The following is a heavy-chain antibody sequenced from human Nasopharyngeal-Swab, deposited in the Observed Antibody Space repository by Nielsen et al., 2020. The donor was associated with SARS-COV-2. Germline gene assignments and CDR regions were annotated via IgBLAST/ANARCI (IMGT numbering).Heavy chain of an antibody. Sequence: SETLSLTCAVYGGSFSGYYWSWIRQPPGKGLEWIGEINHSGSTNYNPSLKSRVTISVDTSKNQFSLKLSSVTAAETAVYYCARSRDRRADWGIGAPFDYWGQGTLVTVSS. CDR3: ARSRDRRADWGIGAPFDY. J-gene: IGHJ4*02. CDR1: GGSFSGYY. D-gene: IGHD3-10*01. V-gene: IGHV4-34*01. CDR2: INHSGST.